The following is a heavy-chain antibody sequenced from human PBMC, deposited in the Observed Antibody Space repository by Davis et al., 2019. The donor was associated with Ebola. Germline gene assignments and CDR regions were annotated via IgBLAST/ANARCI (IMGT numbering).Heavy chain of an antibody. CDR3: ARGYEYDFWSGYFGAMDV. D-gene: IGHD3-3*01. CDR2: ISAYNGNT. CDR1: GGTFSSYA. V-gene: IGHV1-18*01. J-gene: IGHJ6*03. Sequence: ASVKVSCKASGGTFSSYAISWVRQAPGQGLEWMGWISAYNGNTNYAQKLQGRVTMTTDTSTSTAYMELRSLRSDDTAVYYCARGYEYDFWSGYFGAMDVWGKGTTVTVSS.